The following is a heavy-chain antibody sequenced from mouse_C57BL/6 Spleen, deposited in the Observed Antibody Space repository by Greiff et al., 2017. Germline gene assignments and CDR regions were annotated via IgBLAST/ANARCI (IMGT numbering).Heavy chain of an antibody. D-gene: IGHD1-1*01. CDR2: IDPETGGT. CDR3: TRGYYGSSSMDD. V-gene: IGHV1-15*01. CDR1: GYTFTDYE. J-gene: IGHJ4*01. Sequence: VQLKESGAELVRPGASVTLSCKASGYTFTDYEMHWVKQTPVHGLEWIGAIDPETGGTAYNQKFKGKAILTADKSSSTAYMELRSLTSEDSAGYYCTRGYYGSSSMDDWGQGTSVTVSS.